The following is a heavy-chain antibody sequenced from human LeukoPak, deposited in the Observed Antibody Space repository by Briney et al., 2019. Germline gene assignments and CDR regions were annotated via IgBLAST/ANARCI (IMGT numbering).Heavy chain of an antibody. CDR3: ATVRSNYYYYYMDV. Sequence: GGSLRLSCAASGFTLSSYWTTWVRQAPGKGLEWVANIKQDGSEKYYVDSVKGRFTISRDNAKNSLYLQMNSLRAEDTAVYYCATVRSNYYYYYMDVWGKGTTVTVSS. J-gene: IGHJ6*03. V-gene: IGHV3-7*01. CDR2: IKQDGSEK. D-gene: IGHD1-14*01. CDR1: GFTLSSYW.